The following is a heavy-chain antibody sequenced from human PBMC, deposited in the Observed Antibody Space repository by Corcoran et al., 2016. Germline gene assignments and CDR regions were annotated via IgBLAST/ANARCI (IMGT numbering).Heavy chain of an antibody. CDR3: ARRSAADF. V-gene: IGHV5-51*01. Sequence: EVQLVQSGAEVKKPGESLKISCKGSGYSFPDYWIAWVRQMSGKGLEWMGIIYPGDSDTRYSPSFQGQVTISVDKSISTAYLQWSSLKASDTAIYYCARRSAADFWGQGTLVTVSS. D-gene: IGHD6-25*01. CDR1: GYSFPDYW. CDR2: IYPGDSDT. J-gene: IGHJ4*02.